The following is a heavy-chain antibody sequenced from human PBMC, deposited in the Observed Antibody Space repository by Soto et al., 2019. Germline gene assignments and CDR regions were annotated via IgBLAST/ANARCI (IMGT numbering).Heavy chain of an antibody. Sequence: QEQLVQSGAEVKKPGASVKVSCKTSGYTFTDYDINWVRQATGQWLEWIGWMNPNSGETGYAQKFQGRVTMARSASLSTAYLELSSLRSDDTAVYYCARVAMAARPRWYNWFDPWGQGTLVTVSS. D-gene: IGHD2-21*01. J-gene: IGHJ5*02. V-gene: IGHV1-8*01. CDR3: ARVAMAARPRWYNWFDP. CDR1: GYTFTDYD. CDR2: MNPNSGET.